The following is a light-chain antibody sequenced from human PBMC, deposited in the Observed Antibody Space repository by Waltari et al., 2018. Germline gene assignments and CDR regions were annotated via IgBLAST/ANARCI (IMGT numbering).Light chain of an antibody. V-gene: IGKV3-11*01. CDR3: LQRSKWLALG. Sequence: EIVLTQSPATLSLSPGERATLSCRASQSVSRYLAWYQQKPGQAPRLLIYDASNRAPGIPARFSGSGSGTDFTLTISSLEPEDFAVYYCLQRSKWLALGFGGGTKVEIK. J-gene: IGKJ4*01. CDR1: QSVSRY. CDR2: DAS.